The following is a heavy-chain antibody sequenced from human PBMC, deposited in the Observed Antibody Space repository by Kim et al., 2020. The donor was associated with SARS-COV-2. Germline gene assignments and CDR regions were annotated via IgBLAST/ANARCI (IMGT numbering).Heavy chain of an antibody. Sequence: GGSLRLSCVASGFTFSTYALTWVRQAPGKGLEWVSGISGSGHSTYYADSVKGRFTMSRDNSNNTLYLEMRDLRVEDTAVYYCAKGIRGYAYGSPFDSWG. J-gene: IGHJ4*01. D-gene: IGHD5-18*01. CDR1: GFTFSTYA. V-gene: IGHV3-23*01. CDR2: ISGSGHST. CDR3: AKGIRGYAYGSPFDS.